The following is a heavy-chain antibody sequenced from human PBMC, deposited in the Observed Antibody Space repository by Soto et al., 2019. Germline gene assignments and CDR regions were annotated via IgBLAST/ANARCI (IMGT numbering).Heavy chain of an antibody. CDR3: ASRKSGLPFDY. D-gene: IGHD3-16*01. CDR1: GDSISSYY. Sequence: QVQLQESGPGLVKPSETLSLTCTVSGDSISSYYWNWIRQPPGKGLEWIGYVYYSGSTNYNPSLKSRVTMSVDTSKNQFSLQLSSVTAADTAVYSCASRKSGLPFDYWGQGILVTVSS. J-gene: IGHJ4*02. V-gene: IGHV4-59*01. CDR2: VYYSGST.